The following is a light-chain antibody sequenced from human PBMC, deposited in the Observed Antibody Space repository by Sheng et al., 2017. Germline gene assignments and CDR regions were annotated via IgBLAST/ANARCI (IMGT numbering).Light chain of an antibody. Sequence: AIEMTQSPTSLSASVGDRVTITCRASQVIRNDLGWYQQKPGRAPKLLIYSASILNSGVPSRFSGRRSGTDYTLTISNLQPEDFATYYCLQDSNYPLTFGRGT. V-gene: IGKV1-6*01. CDR2: SAS. CDR1: QVIRND. J-gene: IGKJ4*01. CDR3: LQDSNYPLT.